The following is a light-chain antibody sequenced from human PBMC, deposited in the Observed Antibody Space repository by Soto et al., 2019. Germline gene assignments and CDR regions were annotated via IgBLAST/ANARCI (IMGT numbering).Light chain of an antibody. Sequence: QPVLTQPASVSGSPGQSITISCTGTSSDVGSYNLVSWYQQHPGKAPKLMIYEGSKRPSGVSNRFSGSKSGNTASLTISGLQAEDEADYYCCSYAGNSSVVFGGGTKLTVL. V-gene: IGLV2-23*01. J-gene: IGLJ2*01. CDR2: EGS. CDR1: SSDVGSYNL. CDR3: CSYAGNSSVV.